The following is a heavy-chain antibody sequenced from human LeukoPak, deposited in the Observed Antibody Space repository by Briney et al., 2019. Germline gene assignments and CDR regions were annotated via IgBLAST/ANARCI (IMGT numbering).Heavy chain of an antibody. CDR1: GGSFSNYY. V-gene: IGHV4-34*01. J-gene: IGHJ4*02. Sequence: SETLSLTCGVYGGSFSNYYWTWIRQPPGKGLEWIGEINHSGSINYNPSLKSRVTISVDTSKNEFSLKLSSVTAADTAVYFCASVVVVTAIWSYWGQGTLVTVSS. CDR3: ASVVVVTAIWSY. CDR2: INHSGSI. D-gene: IGHD2-21*02.